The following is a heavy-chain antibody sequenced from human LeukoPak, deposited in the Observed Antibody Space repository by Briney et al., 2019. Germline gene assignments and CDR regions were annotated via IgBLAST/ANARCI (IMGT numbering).Heavy chain of an antibody. CDR1: GYTFTSYG. J-gene: IGHJ6*03. CDR2: ISTYNGNT. D-gene: IGHD4-17*01. Sequence: ASVKVSCKASGYTFTSYGISWVRQAPGQGLEWMGWISTYNGNTNYAQKFQGRVTITRNTSISTAYMELSSLRSEDTAVYYCARAGGDYYYYYYYYMDVWGKGTTVTVSS. CDR3: ARAGGDYYYYYYYYMDV. V-gene: IGHV1-18*01.